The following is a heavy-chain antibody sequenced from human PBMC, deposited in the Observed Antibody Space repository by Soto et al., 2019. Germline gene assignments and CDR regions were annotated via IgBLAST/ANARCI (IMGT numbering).Heavy chain of an antibody. V-gene: IGHV1-69*13. CDR2: IIPIFGTA. CDR1: GGTLSSYA. D-gene: IGHD3-3*01. J-gene: IGHJ6*02. Sequence: ASVKVSCKASGGTLSSYAISWVRQAPGQGLEWMGGIIPIFGTANYAQKFQGRVTITADESTSTAYMELSSLRSEDTAVYYCASPQPLRFLEWLQLGSYYYYGMDVWGQGTTVTVSS. CDR3: ASPQPLRFLEWLQLGSYYYYGMDV.